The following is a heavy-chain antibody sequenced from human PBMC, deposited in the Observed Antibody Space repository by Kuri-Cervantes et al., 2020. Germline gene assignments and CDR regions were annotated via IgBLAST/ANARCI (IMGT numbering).Heavy chain of an antibody. CDR3: ARGMVRPAGGMDV. J-gene: IGHJ6*02. D-gene: IGHD3-10*01. V-gene: IGHV4-34*01. Sequence: SQTLSLICAVYGGSFSGHYWSWIRQPPGKGLEWSREINHSGSTNYHPSLKSRVTISVDTSKNQFSLKLSSVTAADTAVYYCARGMVRPAGGMDVWGQGTTVTVSS. CDR1: GGSFSGHY. CDR2: INHSGST.